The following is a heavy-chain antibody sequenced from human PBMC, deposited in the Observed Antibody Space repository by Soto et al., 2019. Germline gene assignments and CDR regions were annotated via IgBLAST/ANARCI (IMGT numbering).Heavy chain of an antibody. Sequence: GASVKVSCKASGYTFTSYYMHWVRQAPGQGLEWMGIINPSGGSTSYAQKFQGRVTMTRDTSTSTVYMELSSLRSEDTAVYYCARDRGGGSYYYYGMDVWGQGTTVTVSS. D-gene: IGHD2-15*01. CDR3: ARDRGGGSYYYYGMDV. V-gene: IGHV1-46*01. CDR1: GYTFTSYY. J-gene: IGHJ6*02. CDR2: INPSGGST.